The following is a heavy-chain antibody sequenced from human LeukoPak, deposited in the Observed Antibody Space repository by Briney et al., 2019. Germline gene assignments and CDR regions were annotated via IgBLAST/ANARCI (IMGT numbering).Heavy chain of an antibody. CDR3: ARLIGMVRGVTPPVYYYYGMDV. V-gene: IGHV4-39*01. CDR1: GGSISSSSYY. J-gene: IGHJ6*02. CDR2: ISHSGST. D-gene: IGHD3-10*01. Sequence: TSETLSLTCTVSGGSISSSSYYWGWIRQPPGKGLEWIGSISHSGSTYYNPSLKSRVTISVDTSKNQFSLKLSSVTAADTAVYYCARLIGMVRGVTPPVYYYYGMDVWGQGTTVTVSS.